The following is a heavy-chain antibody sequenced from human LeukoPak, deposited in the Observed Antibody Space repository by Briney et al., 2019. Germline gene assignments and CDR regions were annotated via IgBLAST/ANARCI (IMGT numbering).Heavy chain of an antibody. Sequence: GASVQVSCKASGYTFTGYYMHWVRQAPGQGLEWMGWINPNSGGTNYAQKFQGRVTMTRDTSISTAYMELSRLRSDDTAVYYCARVTAAGTSGDYWGQGTLVTVSS. V-gene: IGHV1-2*02. D-gene: IGHD6-13*01. CDR1: GYTFTGYY. CDR3: ARVTAAGTSGDY. J-gene: IGHJ4*02. CDR2: INPNSGGT.